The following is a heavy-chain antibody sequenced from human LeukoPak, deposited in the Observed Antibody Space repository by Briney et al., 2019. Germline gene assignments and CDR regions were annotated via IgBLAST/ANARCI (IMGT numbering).Heavy chain of an antibody. CDR2: IKYDGTEK. CDR3: ARDPSRRYTYGYGDS. J-gene: IGHJ4*02. D-gene: IGHD5-18*01. Sequence: GGSLRLSCAASGFAFGSYYMNWVRQAPGKGLDWVANIKYDGTEKNYVDSVKGRFTISRDNARSSLYLQMNSLRAEDTGLYYCARDPSRRYTYGYGDSWGQGTLVTVSS. V-gene: IGHV3-7*01. CDR1: GFAFGSYY.